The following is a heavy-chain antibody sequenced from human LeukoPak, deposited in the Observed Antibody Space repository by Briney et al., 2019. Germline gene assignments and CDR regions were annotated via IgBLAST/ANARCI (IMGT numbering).Heavy chain of an antibody. CDR3: AGDRGAVTDVFDY. Sequence: GGSLRLSCVASGFTFSDYYMSWIRQAPGKGLEWVSYIRSSGTTIHYADSVKGRFTISRDNAKNSLCLQMNSLRAEDTAVYYCAGDRGAVTDVFDYWGQGTLVTVSS. D-gene: IGHD6-19*01. V-gene: IGHV3-11*04. CDR2: IRSSGTTI. J-gene: IGHJ4*02. CDR1: GFTFSDYY.